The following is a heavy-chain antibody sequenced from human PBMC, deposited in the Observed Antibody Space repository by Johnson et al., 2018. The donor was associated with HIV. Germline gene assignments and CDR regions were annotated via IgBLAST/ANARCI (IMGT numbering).Heavy chain of an antibody. D-gene: IGHD1-1*01. Sequence: QVQLVESGGGLVKPGGSLRLSCAASGFTFSDYYMSWIRQAPGKGLEWVSGINWNGGSTGYADSVKGRFTISRDNAKNSLYLQMNSLRAEDTAVYYCARDLAGTERGNAFDIWGQGTMVTVSS. V-gene: IGHV3-11*04. CDR3: ARDLAGTERGNAFDI. CDR1: GFTFSDYY. J-gene: IGHJ3*02. CDR2: INWNGGST.